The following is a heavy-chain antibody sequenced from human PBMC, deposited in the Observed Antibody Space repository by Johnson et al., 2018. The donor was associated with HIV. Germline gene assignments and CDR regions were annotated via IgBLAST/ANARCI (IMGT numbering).Heavy chain of an antibody. V-gene: IGHV3-11*04. CDR1: GLTFSDYD. CDR2: ISSSGSTI. J-gene: IGHJ3*02. Sequence: QVQLVESGGGLVKPGGSLRLSCAASGLTFSDYDMSWIRQAPGKGLEWVSYISSSGSTIYYADSVEGRFTISRDNAKNSLYLQMNSLRAEDTAVYYCARNGLIPAATGFAFAIWGQGTLVTVSS. D-gene: IGHD2-2*01. CDR3: ARNGLIPAATGFAFAI.